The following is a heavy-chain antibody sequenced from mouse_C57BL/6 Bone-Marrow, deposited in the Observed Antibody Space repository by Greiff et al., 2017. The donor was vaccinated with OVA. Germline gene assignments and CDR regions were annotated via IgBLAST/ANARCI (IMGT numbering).Heavy chain of an antibody. CDR2: ISSGGDYI. Sequence: EVQRVESGEGLVKPGGSLKLSCAASGFTFSSYAMSWVRQTPEKRLEWVAYISSGGDYIYYADTVKGRFTISRDNARNTLYLQMSSLKSEDTAMYYCTRDGYDAYYAMDYWGQGTSVTVSS. J-gene: IGHJ4*01. CDR3: TRDGYDAYYAMDY. CDR1: GFTFSSYA. V-gene: IGHV5-9-1*02. D-gene: IGHD2-2*01.